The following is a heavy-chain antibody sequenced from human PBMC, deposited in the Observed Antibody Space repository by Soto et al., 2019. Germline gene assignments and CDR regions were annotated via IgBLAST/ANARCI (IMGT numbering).Heavy chain of an antibody. D-gene: IGHD6-13*01. CDR2: IYYSGST. CDR3: ARDQGYSSSWGYYYGMDV. CDR1: DGSRISSC. J-gene: IGHJ6*02. Sequence: PETQSVTRAGADGSRISSCWSCIRQTPGGGLEWIVYIYYSGSTNYNPSLKSRVTISVDTSKNQFSLTLSSVTAADTAVYYCARDQGYSSSWGYYYGMDVWGQGHTVTGSS. V-gene: IGHV4-59*01.